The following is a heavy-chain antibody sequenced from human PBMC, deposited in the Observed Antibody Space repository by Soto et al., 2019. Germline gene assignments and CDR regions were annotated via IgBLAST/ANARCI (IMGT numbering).Heavy chain of an antibody. D-gene: IGHD2-21*02. J-gene: IGHJ4*02. CDR2: IRGDGHET. V-gene: IGHV3-7*03. Sequence: EVQLVESGGGLVQPGGSLRLSCAASKISINNYWMSWVRQAPGKGLEWVANIRGDGHETRYVDSVKGRFAISRDNALNSLILKMNSLRVEDTAIYYCVRDGEVGSGSDCFRHFRYWGQGTLGTFSS. CDR1: KISINNYW. CDR3: VRDGEVGSGSDCFRHFRY.